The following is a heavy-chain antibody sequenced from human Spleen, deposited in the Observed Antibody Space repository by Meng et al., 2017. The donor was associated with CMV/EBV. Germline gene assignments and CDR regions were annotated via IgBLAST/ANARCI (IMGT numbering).Heavy chain of an antibody. V-gene: IGHV4-34*01. CDR2: ISHSGRT. CDR3: ARGRTDFDS. D-gene: IGHD1-14*01. J-gene: IGHJ4*02. Sequence: TLSITCAVYGESLTDYYWSWIRQSPDKGLEWIGDISHSGRTNYSPSLQSRVSISVDTSNRQFSLTVTSVTAADTAVYYCARGRTDFDSWGQGTLVTVSS. CDR1: GESLTDYY.